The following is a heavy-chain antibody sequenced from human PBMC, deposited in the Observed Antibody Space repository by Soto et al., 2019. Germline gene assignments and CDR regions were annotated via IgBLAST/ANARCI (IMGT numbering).Heavy chain of an antibody. D-gene: IGHD3-22*01. CDR3: ALYDSSGYYPLYFDY. CDR2: IIPIFGTA. J-gene: IGHJ4*02. Sequence: SVKVSCKASGGTFSSYAISWVRQAPGQGLEWMGGIIPIFGTANCAQKFQGRVTITADKSTSTAYMELSSLRSEDTAVYYCALYDSSGYYPLYFDYWGQGTLVTVSS. V-gene: IGHV1-69*06. CDR1: GGTFSSYA.